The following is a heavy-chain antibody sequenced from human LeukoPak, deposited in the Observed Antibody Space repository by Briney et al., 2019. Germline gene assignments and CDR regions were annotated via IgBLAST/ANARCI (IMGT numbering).Heavy chain of an antibody. J-gene: IGHJ3*02. D-gene: IGHD3-22*01. CDR3: ARDKNYYDSSGDALDI. CDR2: ISYDGSNK. CDR1: GFTFSSYA. V-gene: IGHV3-30-3*01. Sequence: GGSLRLSCAASGFTFSSYAMHWVRQAPGKGLEWVAVISYDGSNKYYADSVKGRFTISRDNSKNTLYLQMNSLRAEDTAVYYCARDKNYYDSSGDALDIWGQGTMVTVSS.